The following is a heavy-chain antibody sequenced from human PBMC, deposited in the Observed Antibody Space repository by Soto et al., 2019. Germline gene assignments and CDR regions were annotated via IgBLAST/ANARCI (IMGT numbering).Heavy chain of an antibody. D-gene: IGHD2-21*01. V-gene: IGHV4-31*03. CDR2: IYYSGST. Sequence: PSETLSLTCTVSGGSISSGGYYWSWIRQHPGKGLEWIGYIYYSGSTYYNPSLKSRVTISVDTSKNQFSLKLSSVTAADTAVYYCARESPLGPVIYFDYWGQGTLVTVSS. CDR1: GGSISSGGYY. CDR3: ARESPLGPVIYFDY. J-gene: IGHJ4*02.